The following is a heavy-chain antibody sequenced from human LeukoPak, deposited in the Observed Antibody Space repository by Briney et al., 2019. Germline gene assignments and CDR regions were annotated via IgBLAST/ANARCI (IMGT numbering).Heavy chain of an antibody. CDR1: GFTFSSYA. CDR2: IYSGGST. Sequence: PGGSLRLSCAASGFTFSSYAMSWVRQVPGKGLEWVSVIYSGGSTYYADSVKGRFTISRDNSKNTLYLQMNSLRAEDTAVYYCARTSLGAMALGYWGQGTLVTVSS. J-gene: IGHJ4*02. V-gene: IGHV3-53*01. D-gene: IGHD5-18*01. CDR3: ARTSLGAMALGY.